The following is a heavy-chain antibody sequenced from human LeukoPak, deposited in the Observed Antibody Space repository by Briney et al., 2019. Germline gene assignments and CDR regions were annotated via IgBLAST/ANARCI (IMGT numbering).Heavy chain of an antibody. V-gene: IGHV3-30*02. J-gene: IGHJ4*02. D-gene: IGHD3-3*01. CDR3: AKDRDGFWSGYYITDY. Sequence: GGSLRLSCAASGFTFSNYGKHWVRQAPGKGLEWVAFIRYDGSNKYYADSVKGRFTISRDNSKNTLYLQMNSLRAEDTAVYYCAKDRDGFWSGYYITDYWGQGNLVTVSS. CDR2: IRYDGSNK. CDR1: GFTFSNYG.